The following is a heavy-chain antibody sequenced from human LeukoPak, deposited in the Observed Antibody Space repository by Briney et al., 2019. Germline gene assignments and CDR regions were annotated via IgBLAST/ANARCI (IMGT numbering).Heavy chain of an antibody. CDR3: ARERRQQLLPPYTRSVTYFDY. Sequence: SETLSLTCTVSGGSISSYYWSWIRQPPGKGLEWIGYIYYSGSTNYNPSLKSRVTISVDTSKNHFSLKLSSVTTADTAVYYCARERRQQLLPPYTRSVTYFDYWGQGTLVTVSS. CDR1: GGSISSYY. CDR2: IYYSGST. J-gene: IGHJ4*02. D-gene: IGHD6-13*01. V-gene: IGHV4-59*12.